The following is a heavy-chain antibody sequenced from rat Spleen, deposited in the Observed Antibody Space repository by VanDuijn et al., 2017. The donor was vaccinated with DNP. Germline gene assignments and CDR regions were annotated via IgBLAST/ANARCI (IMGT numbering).Heavy chain of an antibody. CDR3: ARQDYGPWYFDY. Sequence: EVRLVESGGGLVQPGRSLKLSCAASGFPFSDYYMAWVRQAPTKGLEWVASISTGGGNTYYRDSVKGRFTISRDNAKSTLYLQMDSLRSEETATYYCARQDYGPWYFDYWGQGVMVTVSS. J-gene: IGHJ2*01. D-gene: IGHD1-11*01. V-gene: IGHV5S11*01. CDR1: GFPFSDYY. CDR2: ISTGGGNT.